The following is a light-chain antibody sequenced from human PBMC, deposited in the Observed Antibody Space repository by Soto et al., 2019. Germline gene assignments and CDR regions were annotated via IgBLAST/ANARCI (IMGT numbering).Light chain of an antibody. CDR3: QQYNHWPRMLS. Sequence: EIVLTQSPATLYVSPGETATLSCRASQSLSSNVAWYQQRPRQAPRLLIYATSSRASDVPARFSGTGSGTEFTLTIASRQSEDFAIYYCQQYNHWPRMLSFGGGTKVQLK. J-gene: IGKJ4*01. V-gene: IGKV3-15*01. CDR1: QSLSSN. CDR2: ATS.